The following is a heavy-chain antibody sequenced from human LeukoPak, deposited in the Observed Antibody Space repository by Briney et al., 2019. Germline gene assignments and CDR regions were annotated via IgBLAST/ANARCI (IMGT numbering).Heavy chain of an antibody. Sequence: SGGSLRLSCAASGFTFSSYSMNWVRQAPGKGLEWVSSISGDSNYIYYADSVRGRFTISRDNAKNSLYLQMNSLRVEDTAVYYCARGSVTTFDYWGQGTPVTVPS. J-gene: IGHJ4*02. V-gene: IGHV3-21*01. CDR3: ARGSVTTFDY. CDR1: GFTFSSYS. CDR2: ISGDSNYI. D-gene: IGHD4-17*01.